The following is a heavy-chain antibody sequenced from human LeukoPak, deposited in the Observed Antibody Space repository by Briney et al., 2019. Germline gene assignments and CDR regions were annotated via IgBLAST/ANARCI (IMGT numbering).Heavy chain of an antibody. D-gene: IGHD2-2*01. J-gene: IGHJ4*02. CDR3: ARRCSSTSCLHVFDY. CDR1: GGSFSGYY. V-gene: IGHV4-34*01. CDR2: INHSGST. Sequence: SETLSLTCAVYGGSFSGYYWSWIRQPPGKGLEWIGEINHSGSTNYNPSLKSRVTISVDTSKNQFSLKLSSVTAADTAVYYCARRCSSTSCLHVFDYWGQGTLVTVSS.